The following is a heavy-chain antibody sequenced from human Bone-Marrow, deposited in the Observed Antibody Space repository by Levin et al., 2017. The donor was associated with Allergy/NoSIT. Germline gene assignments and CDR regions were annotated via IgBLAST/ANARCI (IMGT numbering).Heavy chain of an antibody. Sequence: GGSLRLSCAASGFTFSDYYMAWLRQTPGKGLEWLSYISNTGTAMHYADSVEGRFTVSRDNAKNSVSLQLSSLTVEDTAIYYCARANYGPDYWGQGTRVTVSS. CDR1: GFTFSDYY. CDR3: ARANYGPDY. J-gene: IGHJ4*02. D-gene: IGHD4/OR15-4a*01. CDR2: ISNTGTAM. V-gene: IGHV3-11*01.